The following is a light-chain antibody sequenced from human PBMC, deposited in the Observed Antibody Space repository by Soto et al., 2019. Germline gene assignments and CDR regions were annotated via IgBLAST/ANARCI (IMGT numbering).Light chain of an antibody. J-gene: IGLJ1*01. Sequence: QSVLTQPPSVSGAPGQRVTISCTGSSSNIGAGYDVHWYQQLPGTAPKHLIYGNSNRPSGVPDRFSGSKSGTSASLAITGLQAEDEADYYCQSYDSSLRGVFGTGTKLTVL. CDR3: QSYDSSLRGV. CDR2: GNS. V-gene: IGLV1-40*01. CDR1: SSNIGAGYD.